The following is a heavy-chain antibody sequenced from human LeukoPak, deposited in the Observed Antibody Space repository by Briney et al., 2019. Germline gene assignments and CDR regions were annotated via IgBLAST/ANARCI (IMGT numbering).Heavy chain of an antibody. J-gene: IGHJ4*02. CDR3: ARAYGIEYYFDY. V-gene: IGHV1-2*02. CDR2: INPKSGGT. D-gene: IGHD4-17*01. Sequence: ASVKVSCKASGYTFTGYYMHWVRQAPGQGLEWMGWINPKSGGTNSPQNFQGRVTMTRDTSITTAYMELSRLRSDDTAVYYCARAYGIEYYFDYWGQGTLVTVSS. CDR1: GYTFTGYY.